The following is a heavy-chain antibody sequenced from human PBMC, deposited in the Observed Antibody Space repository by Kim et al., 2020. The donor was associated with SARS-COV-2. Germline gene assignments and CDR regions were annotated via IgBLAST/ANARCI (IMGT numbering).Heavy chain of an antibody. CDR1: GGTFSSYA. Sequence: SVKVSCKASGGTFSSYAISWVRQAPGQGLEWMGGIIPIFGTANYAQKFQGRVTITADESTSTAYMELSSLRSEDTAVYYCVGVAVAGTRWVYYYYGMDVWGQGTTVTVSS. D-gene: IGHD6-19*01. CDR3: VGVAVAGTRWVYYYYGMDV. J-gene: IGHJ6*02. V-gene: IGHV1-69*13. CDR2: IIPIFGTA.